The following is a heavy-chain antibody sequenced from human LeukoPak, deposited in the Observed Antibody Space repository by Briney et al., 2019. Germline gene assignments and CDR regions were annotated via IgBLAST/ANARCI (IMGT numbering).Heavy chain of an antibody. CDR3: ARGRGDYGVDY. J-gene: IGHJ4*02. CDR1: GGSISSSSYY. CDR2: IHYSGST. Sequence: SETLSLTCTVSGGSISSSSYYWGWIRQPPGKGLEWIGSIHYSGSTNYNPSLKSRVTISADTSKNQFSLKLSSVTAADTAVYYCARGRGDYGVDYWGQGTLVTVSS. V-gene: IGHV4-39*07. D-gene: IGHD4-17*01.